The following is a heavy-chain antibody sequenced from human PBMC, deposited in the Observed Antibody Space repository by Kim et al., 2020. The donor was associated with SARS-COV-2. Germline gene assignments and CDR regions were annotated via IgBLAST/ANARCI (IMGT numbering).Heavy chain of an antibody. CDR1: GFAFRNYA. V-gene: IGHV3-23*01. D-gene: IGHD6-6*01. Sequence: GGSLRLSCAASGFAFRNYAMSWVRQAPGKGLEWVSGISDSADRIYYADSVKGRFTISRDNSKSTLYLQMNSLRAEDTAVYYCANESSGSSGYFDYWGQGTLVTVSS. CDR2: ISDSADRI. J-gene: IGHJ4*02. CDR3: ANESSGSSGYFDY.